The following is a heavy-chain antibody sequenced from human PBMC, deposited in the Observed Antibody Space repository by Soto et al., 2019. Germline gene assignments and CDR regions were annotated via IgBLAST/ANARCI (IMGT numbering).Heavy chain of an antibody. CDR1: GYPVTAYY. CDR3: ARGGGVGVAGSAAFDM. V-gene: IGHV1-2*02. J-gene: IGHJ3*02. Sequence: QLHLVQSGAVVKKPGASVTVSCSASGYPVTAYYMHWVRQAPGRGLEWMGWINPATGAAKYTQTLRGSFTMTRDTSTSTVFMELSGLTSEDTAVFSFARGGGVGVAGSAAFDMWGQGTLVNVSS. D-gene: IGHD3-3*01. CDR2: INPATGAA.